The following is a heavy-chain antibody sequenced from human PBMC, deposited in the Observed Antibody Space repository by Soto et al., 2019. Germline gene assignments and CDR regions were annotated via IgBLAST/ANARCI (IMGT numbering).Heavy chain of an antibody. Sequence: QLTLKQSGPTLVKPTQTLTLTCTSSGFSLSTSGVGVGWIRQPPGKAREWLALIYWDDDKRSSPSLKSRLTITKDHSKNHGVLTMTNMDPVDTATYYCARVDYGDYPVTGACDIWGQGTMVTVSS. CDR3: ARVDYGDYPVTGACDI. D-gene: IGHD4-17*01. CDR1: GFSLSTSGVG. CDR2: IYWDDDK. V-gene: IGHV2-5*02. J-gene: IGHJ3*02.